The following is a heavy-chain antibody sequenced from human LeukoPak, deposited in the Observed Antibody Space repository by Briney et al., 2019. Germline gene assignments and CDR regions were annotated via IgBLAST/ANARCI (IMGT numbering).Heavy chain of an antibody. D-gene: IGHD1-26*01. V-gene: IGHV4-39*07. J-gene: IGHJ5*02. CDR3: ARDLGCVGACWFDP. CDR1: GGSIRSYY. Sequence: ASETLSLTCTISGGSIRSYYWGWIRQPPGKGLEGVGNIYFGGSTYYNPSLKSRVTISIDTSKNQFSLKVSSVTAADTAVYYCARDLGCVGACWFDPWRQGTLVTVSS. CDR2: IYFGGST.